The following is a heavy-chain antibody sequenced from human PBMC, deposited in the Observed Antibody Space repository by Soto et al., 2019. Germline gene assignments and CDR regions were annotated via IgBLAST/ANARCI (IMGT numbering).Heavy chain of an antibody. Sequence: QVQLQASGPGLVRPSQTLSITCTVSGVAVNNGSHYWIWIRQFPGRGLAWIGYFYTSRHTYYNPSLKSRLALSLDTAKHQFSLLVTSVTASDTAVYFGATAKAALQQVLGLWGQGTLVTVSS. CDR3: ATAKAALQQVLGL. CDR1: GVAVNNGSHY. V-gene: IGHV4-31*03. CDR2: FYTSRHT. J-gene: IGHJ4*02. D-gene: IGHD3-10*01.